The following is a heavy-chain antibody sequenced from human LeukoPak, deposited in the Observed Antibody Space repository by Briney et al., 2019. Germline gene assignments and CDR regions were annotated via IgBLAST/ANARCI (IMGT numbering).Heavy chain of an antibody. CDR2: ISAYNGNT. V-gene: IGHV1-18*01. CDR3: ARGPRGGYVHGPLFFPDY. CDR1: GYTFTSYG. Sequence: GASVKVSCKASGYTFTSYGISWVRQAPGQGLEWMGWISAYNGNTNYAQKLQGRVTMTTDTSTSTAYMELSSLRSEDTAVYYCARGPRGGYVHGPLFFPDYWGQGTLVTVSS. D-gene: IGHD5-12*01. J-gene: IGHJ4*02.